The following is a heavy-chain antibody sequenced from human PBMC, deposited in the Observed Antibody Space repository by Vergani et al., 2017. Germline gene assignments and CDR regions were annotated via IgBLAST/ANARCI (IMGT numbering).Heavy chain of an antibody. Sequence: QVQLVQSGAEVKKPGSSVKVSCKASGGTFSSYAISWVRQAPGQGLEWMGGIIPIFGTANYAQKFQGRVTITADESTSTAYMELSSLRSEDTAVYYCARAGTAVAVPDLCFDYWGQGTLVTVSS. D-gene: IGHD6-19*01. V-gene: IGHV1-69*01. J-gene: IGHJ4*02. CDR1: GGTFSSYA. CDR2: IIPIFGTA. CDR3: ARAGTAVAVPDLCFDY.